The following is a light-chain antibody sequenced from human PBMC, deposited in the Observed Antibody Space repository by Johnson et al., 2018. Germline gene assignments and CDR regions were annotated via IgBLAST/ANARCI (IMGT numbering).Light chain of an antibody. J-gene: IGLJ1*01. CDR2: ENN. CDR3: GTWYSSLSAGNV. CDR1: SSNIGNNY. Sequence: QSVLTQPPSVSAAPGQKVTISCSGSSSNIGNNYVSWYQQLPGTAPTLLIYENNKRPSGIPDRFSGSKSGTSATLGITGLQTGDEADYYCGTWYSSLSAGNVFGTGPKVSVL. V-gene: IGLV1-51*02.